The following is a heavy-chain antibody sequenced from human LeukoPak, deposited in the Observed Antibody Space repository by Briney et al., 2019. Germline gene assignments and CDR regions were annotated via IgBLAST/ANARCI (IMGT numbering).Heavy chain of an antibody. CDR3: ARDGGELEYDSSGTLDY. J-gene: IGHJ4*02. Sequence: GGSLRLSCAASGFTFSSYAMHWVRQAPGKGLEWVAVISYDGSNKYYADSVKGRFTISRDNSKNTLYLQMNSLRAEDTAVYYCARDGGELEYDSSGTLDYWGQGTLVTVSS. D-gene: IGHD3-22*01. V-gene: IGHV3-30*04. CDR2: ISYDGSNK. CDR1: GFTFSSYA.